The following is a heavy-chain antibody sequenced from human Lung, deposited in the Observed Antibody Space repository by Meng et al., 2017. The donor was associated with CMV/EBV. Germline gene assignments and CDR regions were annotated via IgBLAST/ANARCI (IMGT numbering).Heavy chain of an antibody. V-gene: IGHV3-30-3*01. CDR1: GFTFNTYA. CDR3: VRDQGGESMIAVLIERFGMDV. Sequence: SCAASGFTFNTYAMHWVRQAPGKGLEWVAVISYDGSNKYTADSVQGRLTISRDNSKNNLYLQMNSLTVEDTAVYYCVRDQGGESMIAVLIERFGMDVWXPGNXVNGAS. D-gene: IGHD3-22*01. CDR2: ISYDGSNK. J-gene: IGHJ6*02.